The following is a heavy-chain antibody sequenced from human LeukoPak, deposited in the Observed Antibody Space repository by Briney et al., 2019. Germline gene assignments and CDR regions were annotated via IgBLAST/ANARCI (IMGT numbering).Heavy chain of an antibody. V-gene: IGHV3-21*01. CDR1: GFTFSSYS. D-gene: IGHD3-10*01. Sequence: GGSLRLSCAASGFTFSSYSMNWVRQAPGKGLEWVSSISSSSNYIYYADSVKGRFTISRDNAKNSLYLLMNSLRAEDTAVYYCASGSRAFDIWGQGTMVTVSS. CDR3: ASGSRAFDI. CDR2: ISSSSNYI. J-gene: IGHJ3*02.